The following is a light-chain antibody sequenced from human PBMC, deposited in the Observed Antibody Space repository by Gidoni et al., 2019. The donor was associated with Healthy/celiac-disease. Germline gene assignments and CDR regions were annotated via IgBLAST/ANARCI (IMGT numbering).Light chain of an antibody. Sequence: DIQLTQSPSFLSASVGARVTITCRASQGISSYLAWYQQKPGKAPKLLIYAASTLQSGVPPRFSGSGSGTEFTLTISSLQPEDFATYYCQQLNSYPPTFGPGTKVDIK. CDR3: QQLNSYPPT. V-gene: IGKV1-9*01. J-gene: IGKJ3*01. CDR1: QGISSY. CDR2: AAS.